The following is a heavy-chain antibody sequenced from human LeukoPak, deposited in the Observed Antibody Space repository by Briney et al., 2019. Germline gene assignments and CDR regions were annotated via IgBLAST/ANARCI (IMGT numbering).Heavy chain of an antibody. CDR2: ISASGDKT. V-gene: IGHV3-23*01. J-gene: IGHJ6*03. CDR1: NFTFGVYA. Sequence: QAGGSLRLSCAASNFTFGVYAMSWVRQAPGKGLEWISLISASGDKTYYADSVKGRFTVSRDNSRNTMYLQMDSLRAEDTAVYYCAIVRDGDFYFYRDVWGTGTTVIVSS. CDR3: AIVRDGDFYFYRDV. D-gene: IGHD3-10*01.